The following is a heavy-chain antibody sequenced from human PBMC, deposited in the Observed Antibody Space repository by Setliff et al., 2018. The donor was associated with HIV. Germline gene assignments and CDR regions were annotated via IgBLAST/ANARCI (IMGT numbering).Heavy chain of an antibody. V-gene: IGHV3-23*01. CDR1: GFTFSSCA. CDR2: ISGSGGST. CDR3: AKDPRGSMVRGLINYFDP. J-gene: IGHJ5*02. D-gene: IGHD3-10*01. Sequence: GGSLRLSCAASGFTFSSCAMTWVRQAPGKGLEWVSAISGSGGSTYYADSGKGRFIISRDNSKNTLYLQMNSLRAQDTAIYYCAKDPRGSMVRGLINYFDPWGQGTLVTVSS.